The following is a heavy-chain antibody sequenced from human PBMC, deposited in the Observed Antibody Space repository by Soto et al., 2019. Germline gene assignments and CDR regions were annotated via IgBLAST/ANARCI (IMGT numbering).Heavy chain of an antibody. D-gene: IGHD6-19*01. CDR3: TKELHTSSGCSQVIY. CDR2: ISGSGGST. CDR1: GFTFSSYA. Sequence: PGGSLRLSCAASGFTFSSYAMSGVRHAPGKRQEWVSAISGSGGSTSYAASVKGRFTISRDNSKNTLYLQMNSLRAEATAVYYCTKELHTSSGCSQVIYWGQGTLVTVSS. V-gene: IGHV3-23*01. J-gene: IGHJ4*02.